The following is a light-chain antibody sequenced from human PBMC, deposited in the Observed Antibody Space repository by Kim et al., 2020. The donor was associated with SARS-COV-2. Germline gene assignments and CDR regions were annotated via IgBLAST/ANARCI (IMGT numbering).Light chain of an antibody. CDR1: QRISKS. Sequence: ASPGDRVTCTCRASQRISKSLAWYQQRPGKAPTLLIYEASRLESGVPSRFSGTGSGTEFTLTISSLQPDDFATYYCQHYDNYSQTFGPGTKVDIK. V-gene: IGKV1-5*01. CDR3: QHYDNYSQT. CDR2: EAS. J-gene: IGKJ1*01.